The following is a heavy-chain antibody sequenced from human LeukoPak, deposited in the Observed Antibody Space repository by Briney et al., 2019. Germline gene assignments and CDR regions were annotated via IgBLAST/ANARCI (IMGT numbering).Heavy chain of an antibody. Sequence: GGSLRPSCAASGFTFSSYAMSWVRQAPGKGLEGVSGVVAGGETTYYADSVRGRFTIFRDNSEDTLYLQLNSLRAEDTAVYYCARFPFREYFDYWGQGTLVTVSS. CDR1: GFTFSSYA. D-gene: IGHD3-3*01. CDR3: ARFPFREYFDY. V-gene: IGHV3-23*01. J-gene: IGHJ4*02. CDR2: VVAGGETT.